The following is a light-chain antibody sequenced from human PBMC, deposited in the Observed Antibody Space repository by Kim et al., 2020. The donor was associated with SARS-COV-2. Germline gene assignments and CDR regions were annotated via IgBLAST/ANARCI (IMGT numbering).Light chain of an antibody. V-gene: IGKV3-20*01. Sequence: EIVLTQSPATLSLSPGQRATLSCRASQTISSRYLAWLQQKPGQAPRLLISGASSRASGIPDRFSGSGSGTDFTLSISRLEPEDFAVYYCQQYGSSPGITFGQGTRLEIK. CDR2: GAS. J-gene: IGKJ5*01. CDR3: QQYGSSPGIT. CDR1: QTISSRY.